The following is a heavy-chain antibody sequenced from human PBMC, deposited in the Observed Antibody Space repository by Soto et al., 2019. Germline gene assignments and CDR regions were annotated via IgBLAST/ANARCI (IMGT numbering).Heavy chain of an antibody. D-gene: IGHD3-10*01. V-gene: IGHV1-69*13. CDR2: IIPIFGTA. J-gene: IGHJ4*02. Sequence: ASVKVSCKVSGGTFSSYAISWVRQAPGQGLEWMGGIIPIFGTANYAQKFQGRVTITADESTSTAYMELSSLRSEDTAVYYCAGPLRGRFDYWGQGTLVTVSS. CDR1: GGTFSSYA. CDR3: AGPLRGRFDY.